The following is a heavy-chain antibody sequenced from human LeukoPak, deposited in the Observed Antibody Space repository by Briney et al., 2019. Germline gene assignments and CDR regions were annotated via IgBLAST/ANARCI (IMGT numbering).Heavy chain of an antibody. V-gene: IGHV1-18*01. Sequence: ASVKVSCKASGYTFTSYGISWVRQAPGQGLEWMGWISAYNGNTNYAQKLQGRVTMTTDTSTSTAYMELSSLRSEDTAVYYCARDWAVDYGDYAAPGDYWGQGTLVTVSS. J-gene: IGHJ4*02. CDR1: GYTFTSYG. CDR3: ARDWAVDYGDYAAPGDY. CDR2: ISAYNGNT. D-gene: IGHD4-17*01.